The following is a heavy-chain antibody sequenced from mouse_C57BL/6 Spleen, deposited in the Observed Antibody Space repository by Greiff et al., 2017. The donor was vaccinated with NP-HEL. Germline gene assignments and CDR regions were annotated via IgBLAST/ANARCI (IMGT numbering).Heavy chain of an antibody. CDR1: GYTFTSYW. CDR3: AREGVTTVVESWYFDV. J-gene: IGHJ1*03. CDR2: IDPSDSET. Sequence: QVQLQQSGAELVRPGSSVKLSCKASGYTFTSYWMHWVKQRPIQGLEWIGNIDPSDSETHYNQKFKDKATLTVDKSSSTAYMQLSSLTSEDSAVYYCAREGVTTVVESWYFDVWGTGTTVTVSS. V-gene: IGHV1-52*01. D-gene: IGHD1-1*01.